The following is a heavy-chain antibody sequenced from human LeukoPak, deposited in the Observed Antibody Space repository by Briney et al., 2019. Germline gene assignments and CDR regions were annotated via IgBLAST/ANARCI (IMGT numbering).Heavy chain of an antibody. V-gene: IGHV5-51*01. CDR3: ARLFMVRGVIATYDY. D-gene: IGHD3-10*01. CDR1: GYRFTSYW. J-gene: IGHJ4*02. Sequence: GESLKISCKGSGYRFTSYWIGWVRQMPGKGLEWMGIIYPGDSDTRYSPSFQGQVTISADKSINTAYLQWSSLKASDTAMYYCARLFMVRGVIATYDYWGQGTLVTVSS. CDR2: IYPGDSDT.